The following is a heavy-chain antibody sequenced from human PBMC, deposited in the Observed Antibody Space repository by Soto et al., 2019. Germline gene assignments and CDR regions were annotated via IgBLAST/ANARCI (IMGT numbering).Heavy chain of an antibody. CDR3: ARTRDSSWYLEEFTGWFDP. D-gene: IGHD6-13*01. Sequence: PSETLSLTCTVSGGSISSYYWSWIRQPPGKGLEWIGYIYYSGSTNYNPSPKSRVTISVDTSKNQFSLKLSSVTAADTAVYYCARTRDSSWYLEEFTGWFDPWGQGTLVTVS. CDR2: IYYSGST. J-gene: IGHJ5*02. CDR1: GGSISSYY. V-gene: IGHV4-59*01.